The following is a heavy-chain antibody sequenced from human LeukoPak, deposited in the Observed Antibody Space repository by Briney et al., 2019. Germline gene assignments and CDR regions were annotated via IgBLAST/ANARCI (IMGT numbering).Heavy chain of an antibody. J-gene: IGHJ6*02. Sequence: GASVKVSCKASGYTFSSYGISWVRQAPGQGLEWMGWISVYNGNTNYAQNLQGRATMTTDTSTSTAYMELRSLRSDDTAVYYCARVVAGVNYYYYYGMDAWGQGTTVTVSS. CDR2: ISVYNGNT. CDR3: ARVVAGVNYYYYYGMDA. CDR1: GYTFSSYG. D-gene: IGHD6-19*01. V-gene: IGHV1-18*01.